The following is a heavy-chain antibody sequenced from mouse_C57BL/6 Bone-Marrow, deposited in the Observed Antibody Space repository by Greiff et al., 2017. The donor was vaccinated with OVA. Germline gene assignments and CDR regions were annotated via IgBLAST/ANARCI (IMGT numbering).Heavy chain of an antibody. CDR3: ARGSPIYYYGSSHYAMDY. V-gene: IGHV1-47*01. CDR2: FHPYNDDT. J-gene: IGHJ4*01. CDR1: GYTFTTYP. Sequence: QVQLKESGAELVKPGATVKMSCKASGYTFTTYPIEWMKQNHGKSLEWIGNFHPYNDDTKYNEKFKGKATLTVEKSSSTVYLELSRLTSDDSAVYYCARGSPIYYYGSSHYAMDYWGQGTSVTVSS. D-gene: IGHD1-1*01.